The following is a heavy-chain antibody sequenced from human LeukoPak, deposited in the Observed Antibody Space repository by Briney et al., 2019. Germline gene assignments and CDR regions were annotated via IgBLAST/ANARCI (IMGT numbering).Heavy chain of an antibody. J-gene: IGHJ4*02. CDR3: GVGATYYFDY. D-gene: IGHD1-26*01. Sequence: GGSLRLSCAAPGFTFSNAWMSWVRQAPGKGLEWVGRIKSKTDGGTTDYAAPVKGRFTISRDDSKNTLYLQMNSLKTEDTAVYYCGVGATYYFDYWGQGTLVTVSS. CDR1: GFTFSNAW. V-gene: IGHV3-15*01. CDR2: IKSKTDGGTT.